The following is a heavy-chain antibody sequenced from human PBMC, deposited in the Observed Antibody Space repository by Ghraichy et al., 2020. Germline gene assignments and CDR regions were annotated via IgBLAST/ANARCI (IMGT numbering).Heavy chain of an antibody. D-gene: IGHD6-19*01. V-gene: IGHV3-30*18. CDR1: GFTFSGYG. CDR2: ISYDGSNK. J-gene: IGHJ4*02. Sequence: LTCAASGFTFSGYGMHWVRQAPGKGLEWVAVISYDGSNKYYADSVKGRFAISRDNSKNTLYLQMNSLGAEDTAVYYCAKVHSSGWYYFDCWGQGTLVTVSS. CDR3: AKVHSSGWYYFDC.